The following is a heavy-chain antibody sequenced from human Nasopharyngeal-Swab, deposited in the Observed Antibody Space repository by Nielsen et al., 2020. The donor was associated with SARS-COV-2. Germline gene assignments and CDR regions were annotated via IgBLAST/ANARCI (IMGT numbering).Heavy chain of an antibody. J-gene: IGHJ5*02. Sequence: GECLKIYCKGSGYSFTSYWIGWVRQMTGKGLEWMGIIYPGDSDTRYSPSFQGQVTISADKSISTAYLQWSSLKASDTAMYYCARRAVRGGNWFDPWGQGTLVTVSS. D-gene: IGHD3-10*01. CDR3: ARRAVRGGNWFDP. V-gene: IGHV5-51*01. CDR2: IYPGDSDT. CDR1: GYSFTSYW.